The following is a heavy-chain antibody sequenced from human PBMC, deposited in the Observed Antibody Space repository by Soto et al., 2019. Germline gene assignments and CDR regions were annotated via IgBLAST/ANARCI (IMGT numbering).Heavy chain of an antibody. J-gene: IGHJ3*02. V-gene: IGHV1-2*04. CDR2: INPNSGGT. CDR3: ARDYLIAAAGTLAFDI. D-gene: IGHD6-13*01. CDR1: GYTFTGYY. Sequence: ASLKVSCKASGYTFTGYYMHWVRQAPGQGLEWMGWINPNSGGTNYAQKVQGWVTMTRDTSISTAYMELSRLRSDDTAVYYCARDYLIAAAGTLAFDIWGQGTMVTVSS.